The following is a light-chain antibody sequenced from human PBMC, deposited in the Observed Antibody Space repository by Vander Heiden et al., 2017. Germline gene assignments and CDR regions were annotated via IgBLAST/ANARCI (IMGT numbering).Light chain of an antibody. J-gene: IGKJ2*01. CDR2: DAS. V-gene: IGKV3-11*01. CDR3: QQRNSWPRT. CDR1: QSISAD. Sequence: EIVLTQSPATLSLYPGERATLSCRASQSISADVAWYQQKPGQAPRLLIYDASNRATGIPARFSGSGSGTDFTLTISNREPEDFAVYYCQQRNSWPRTFGQGTKVEI.